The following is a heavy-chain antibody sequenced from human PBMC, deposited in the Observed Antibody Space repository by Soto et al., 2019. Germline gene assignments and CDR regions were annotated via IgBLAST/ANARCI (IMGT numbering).Heavy chain of an antibody. Sequence: EASVKVSCKVSGYTLTEFSMHWVRQAPGKGLEWMGGFDPEDGETIYAQKFQGRVTMTEDTSTDTAYMELSSLRSEDTAVYYCATRPNYYGSGVYSFDYWGQGTLVTVSS. J-gene: IGHJ4*02. CDR3: ATRPNYYGSGVYSFDY. CDR2: FDPEDGET. CDR1: GYTLTEFS. D-gene: IGHD3-10*01. V-gene: IGHV1-24*01.